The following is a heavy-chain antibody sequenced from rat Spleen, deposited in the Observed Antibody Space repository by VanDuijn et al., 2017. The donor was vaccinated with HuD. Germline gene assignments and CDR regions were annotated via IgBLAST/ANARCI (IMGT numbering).Heavy chain of an antibody. V-gene: IGHV5-31*01. CDR2: IANTGGST. Sequence: EVQLVESGGGLVQPGRSRKLSCVTAGFTFYNYWMTWMRQAPGNGLEWVASIANTGGSTYYPDSVKGRFTISRDNAKSTLFLQMNSLTSEDTATYYCTRDRRVPRYWGQGVMVTVSS. J-gene: IGHJ2*01. CDR3: TRDRRVPRY. D-gene: IGHD1-11*01. CDR1: GFTFYNYW.